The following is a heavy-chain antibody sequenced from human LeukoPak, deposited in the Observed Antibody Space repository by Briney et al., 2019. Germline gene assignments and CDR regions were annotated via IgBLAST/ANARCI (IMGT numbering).Heavy chain of an antibody. V-gene: IGHV3-23*01. CDR3: ASSGSDYYDSSGYSYY. Sequence: PGGSLRLSCAASGFTFSSYAMSWVRQAPGKGLEWVSAISGSGGSTYYADSVKGRSTISRDNSKNTLYLQMNSLRAEDTAVYYCASSGSDYYDSSGYSYYWGQGTLVTVSS. CDR1: GFTFSSYA. CDR2: ISGSGGST. D-gene: IGHD3-22*01. J-gene: IGHJ4*02.